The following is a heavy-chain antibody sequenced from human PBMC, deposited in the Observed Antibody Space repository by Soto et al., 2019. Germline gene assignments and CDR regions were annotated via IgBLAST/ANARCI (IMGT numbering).Heavy chain of an antibody. J-gene: IGHJ4*02. CDR1: GYTFTSYG. Sequence: QVQLVQSGAEVKKPGASVKVSCKASGYTFTSYGITWVRQAPGQGLEWMGWINVYNGNTNHAQKLQGRATMATDSSTSTAYMELRSLSSDDTAVYYCARGLVAGLVDYWGQGTLVTVSS. D-gene: IGHD3-16*01. CDR3: ARGLVAGLVDY. CDR2: INVYNGNT. V-gene: IGHV1-18*01.